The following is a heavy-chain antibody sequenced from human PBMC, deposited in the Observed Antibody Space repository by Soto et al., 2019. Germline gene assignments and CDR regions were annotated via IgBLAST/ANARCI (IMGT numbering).Heavy chain of an antibody. J-gene: IGHJ4*02. V-gene: IGHV1-69*13. CDR2: IVPIYRTA. CDR1: GGTFSSYR. Sequence: SVKVSCKASGGTFSSYRINWVRQAPGQGLEWVGGIVPIYRTADYAQKFQGRVTITADESARTSYMELRSLKSQDTAVYYCARDSGAKLSSSWGQGTLVTVSS. D-gene: IGHD6-13*01. CDR3: ARDSGAKLSSS.